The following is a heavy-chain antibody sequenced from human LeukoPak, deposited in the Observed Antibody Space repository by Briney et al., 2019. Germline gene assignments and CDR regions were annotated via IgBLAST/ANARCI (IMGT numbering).Heavy chain of an antibody. CDR1: GGSISSSSYY. D-gene: IGHD6-19*01. V-gene: IGHV4-39*07. J-gene: IGHJ4*02. CDR3: ARAVAGTGVGYFDY. Sequence: SGTLSLTCAVSGGSISSSSYYWGWIRQPPGKGLEWIGSIYYSGSTYYNPSLKSRVTISVDTSKNQFSLKLSSVTAADTAVYYCARAVAGTGVGYFDYWGQGTLVTVSS. CDR2: IYYSGST.